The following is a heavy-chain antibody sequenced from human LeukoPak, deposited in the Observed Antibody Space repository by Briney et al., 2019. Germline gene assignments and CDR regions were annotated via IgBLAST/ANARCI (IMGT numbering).Heavy chain of an antibody. D-gene: IGHD3-9*01. CDR2: INPSGGST. V-gene: IGHV1-46*01. CDR3: AREARGTDDINWFDP. CDR1: GYTFTSYY. Sequence: ASVKVSCKASGYTFTSYYMHWVRQAPGQGLEWMGIINPSGGSTSYAQKFQGRVTMTRDTSTSTVYMELSSLRSEDTAVYYCAREARGTDDINWFDPWGQGTLVTVSP. J-gene: IGHJ5*02.